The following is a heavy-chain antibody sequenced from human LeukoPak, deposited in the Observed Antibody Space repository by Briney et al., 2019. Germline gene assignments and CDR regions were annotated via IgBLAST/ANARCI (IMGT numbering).Heavy chain of an antibody. Sequence: GESLRISCKGSGCSFTNYWIGWVRQMSGKGLEWMGIIHPGDSDTRYSPSFQGQVTISVDKSVSTAYLQWSSLKASDTAMYYCAAIPHRYFYYWGQGTLVTVSS. D-gene: IGHD1-14*01. CDR1: GCSFTNYW. CDR2: IHPGDSDT. CDR3: AAIPHRYFYY. J-gene: IGHJ4*02. V-gene: IGHV5-51*01.